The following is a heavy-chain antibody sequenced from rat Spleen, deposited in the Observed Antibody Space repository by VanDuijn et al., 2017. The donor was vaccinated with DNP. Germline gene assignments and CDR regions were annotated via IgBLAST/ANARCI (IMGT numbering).Heavy chain of an antibody. J-gene: IGHJ2*01. CDR1: GFTFSNFG. CDR3: ATHWGYFDH. CDR2: ISPSGDRT. V-gene: IGHV5-19*01. D-gene: IGHD4-3*01. Sequence: EVQLVESGGDLVQPVRSLKLSCATSGFTFSNFGMHWLRQARTKGLEWVASISPSGDRTYYRDSVQGRFTISRDNGKSTLSLQMDSLGSEDTATYYCATHWGYFDHWGQGVMVTVSS.